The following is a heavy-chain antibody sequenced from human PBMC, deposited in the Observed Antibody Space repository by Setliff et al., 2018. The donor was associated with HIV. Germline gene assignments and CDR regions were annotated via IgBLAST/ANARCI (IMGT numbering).Heavy chain of an antibody. CDR2: IHFTGSS. CDR3: VATTHNFWSAYTS. CDR1: GASIWNYY. V-gene: IGHV4-59*08. D-gene: IGHD3-3*01. J-gene: IGHJ4*02. Sequence: PSETLSLTCTVSGASIWNYYWSWIRQAPGKGLEWIGFIHFTGSSNYNPSLKSRVTISVDKSKNQFSLRVASVTSADTAVYYCVATTHNFWSAYTSWGQGTPVTVSS.